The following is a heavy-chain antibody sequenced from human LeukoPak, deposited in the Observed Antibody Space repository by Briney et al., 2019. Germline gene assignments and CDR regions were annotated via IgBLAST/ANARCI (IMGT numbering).Heavy chain of an antibody. J-gene: IGHJ4*02. CDR1: GGSISSYY. D-gene: IGHD3-3*01. CDR3: ARDRYDFWSGYYSDY. V-gene: IGHV4-59*01. CDR2: IYYSGST. Sequence: SETLSLTCTVSGGSISSYYWSWIRQPPGKGLEWIGYIYYSGSTNYHPSLKSRVTISVDTSKNQFSLKLSSVTAADTAVYYCARDRYDFWSGYYSDYWGQGTLVTVSS.